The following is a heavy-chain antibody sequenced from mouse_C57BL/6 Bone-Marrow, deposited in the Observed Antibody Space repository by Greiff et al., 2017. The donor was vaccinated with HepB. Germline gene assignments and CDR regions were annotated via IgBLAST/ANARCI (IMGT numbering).Heavy chain of an antibody. CDR3: ARDPLLDYAMDY. Sequence: EVQLVESGPGLVKPSQSLSLTCSVTGYSITSGYYWNWIRQFPGNKLEWMGYISYDGSNNYNPSLKNRISITRDTSKNPFFLKLNSVTTEDTATYYCARDPLLDYAMDYWGQGTSVTVSS. J-gene: IGHJ4*01. CDR2: ISYDGSN. CDR1: GYSITSGYY. V-gene: IGHV3-6*01.